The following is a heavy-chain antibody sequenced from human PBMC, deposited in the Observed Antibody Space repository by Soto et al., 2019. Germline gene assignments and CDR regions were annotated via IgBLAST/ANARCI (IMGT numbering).Heavy chain of an antibody. V-gene: IGHV1-69*06. D-gene: IGHD1-20*01. CDR1: GGTFSSYA. Sequence: ASVKVSCKASGGTFSSYAISWVRQAPGQGLEWMGGIIPIFGTANYAQKFQGRVTITADKSTSTAYMELSSLRSEDTAVYYCARRGPIYNWNYYYGMDVWGQGTTVTVSS. CDR2: IIPIFGTA. CDR3: ARRGPIYNWNYYYGMDV. J-gene: IGHJ6*02.